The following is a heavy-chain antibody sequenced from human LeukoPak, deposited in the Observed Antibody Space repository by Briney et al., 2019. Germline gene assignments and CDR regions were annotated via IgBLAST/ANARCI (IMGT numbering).Heavy chain of an antibody. CDR1: GGSFSSYA. D-gene: IGHD6-19*01. Sequence: SVKVSCKASGGSFSSYAISWVRQAPGQGLEWMGGITPMFGTANYAQKFQGRVTITADESTSTAYMELSSLRSEDTAVYYCAREGGSVAVAVTWGQGTLVTVSS. J-gene: IGHJ5*02. CDR3: AREGGSVAVAVT. V-gene: IGHV1-69*13. CDR2: ITPMFGTA.